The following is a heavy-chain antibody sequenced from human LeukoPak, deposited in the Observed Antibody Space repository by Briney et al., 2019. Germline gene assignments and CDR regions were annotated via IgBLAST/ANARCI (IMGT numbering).Heavy chain of an antibody. Sequence: AETLSLTCTVPGGSISSYYWSWIRQPAGKGLEWIGRIYTSGSTNYNPSPKSRVTMSVDTSKNQFSLKLSSVTAADTAVYFCARRYSGYDYGYFDYWGQGTLVTVSS. V-gene: IGHV4-4*07. CDR1: GGSISSYY. CDR3: ARRYSGYDYGYFDY. D-gene: IGHD5-12*01. J-gene: IGHJ4*02. CDR2: IYTSGST.